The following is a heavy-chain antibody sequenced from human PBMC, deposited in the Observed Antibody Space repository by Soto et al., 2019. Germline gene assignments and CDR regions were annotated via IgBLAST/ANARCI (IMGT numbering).Heavy chain of an antibody. CDR1: GYTFTSYA. CDR2: INAGNGNT. D-gene: IGHD5-12*01. J-gene: IGHJ3*02. Sequence: GASVKVSCKASGYTFTSYAMHWVRQAPGQRLEWMGWINAGNGNTKYSQKFQGRVTTTRDTSASTAYMELSSLRSEDTAVYYCARKGGYSGYDAFDIWGQGTMVTVSS. V-gene: IGHV1-3*01. CDR3: ARKGGYSGYDAFDI.